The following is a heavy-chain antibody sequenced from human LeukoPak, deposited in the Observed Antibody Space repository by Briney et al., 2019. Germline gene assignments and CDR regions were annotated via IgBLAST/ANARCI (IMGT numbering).Heavy chain of an antibody. CDR1: GGSISSGSYS. Sequence: SETLSLTCTVSGGSISSGSYSWNWIRQPAGKGLEWIGRMYSSGTTNYNPSLKSRVTISVDTSKNQFSLRLSSVTAADTAVYYCARGTYGGNWFDPWGQGTLVTVSS. J-gene: IGHJ5*02. CDR2: MYSSGTT. D-gene: IGHD1-26*01. V-gene: IGHV4-61*02. CDR3: ARGTYGGNWFDP.